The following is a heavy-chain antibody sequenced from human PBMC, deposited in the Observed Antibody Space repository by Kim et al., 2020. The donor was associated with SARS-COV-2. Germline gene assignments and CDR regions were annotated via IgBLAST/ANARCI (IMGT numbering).Heavy chain of an antibody. CDR2: K. J-gene: IGHJ3*02. D-gene: IGHD2-21*02. Sequence: KYYVGSVKGRFTISRENAKTSLFLQMNSLRAEDTAVDYCARRLLLAFDIWGQGTTVTVSS. CDR3: ARRLLLAFDI. V-gene: IGHV3-7*03.